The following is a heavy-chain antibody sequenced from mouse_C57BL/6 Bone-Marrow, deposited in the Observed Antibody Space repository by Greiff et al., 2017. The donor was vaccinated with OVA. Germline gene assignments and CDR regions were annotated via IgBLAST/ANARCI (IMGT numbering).Heavy chain of an antibody. D-gene: IGHD2-4*01. CDR1: GFTFSNYW. CDR3: TRGGLRRSFAY. V-gene: IGHV6-3*01. Sequence: EVQVVESGGGLVQPGGSMKLSCVASGFTFSNYWMNWVRQSPEKGLEWVAQIRLKSDNYATHYAESVKGRFPISRDDSKSGVYLQMNNLRAGDTGIYYCTRGGLRRSFAYWGQGTLVTVSA. CDR2: IRLKSDNYAT. J-gene: IGHJ3*01.